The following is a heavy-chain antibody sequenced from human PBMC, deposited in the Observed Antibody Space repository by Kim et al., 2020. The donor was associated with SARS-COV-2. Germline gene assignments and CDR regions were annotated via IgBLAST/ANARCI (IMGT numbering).Heavy chain of an antibody. Sequence: KYAQKLQGRVTMTIDTSTSTANMELRSLRSDDTAVYYCAGEFYYGSGSYHPWGQGTLVTVSS. CDR3: AGEFYYGSGSYHP. D-gene: IGHD3-10*01. V-gene: IGHV1-18*01. J-gene: IGHJ5*02.